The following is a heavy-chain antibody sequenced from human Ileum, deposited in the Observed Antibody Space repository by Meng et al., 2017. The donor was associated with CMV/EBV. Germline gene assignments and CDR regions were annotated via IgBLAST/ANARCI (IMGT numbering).Heavy chain of an antibody. CDR2: IRYDGSNK. Sequence: GESLKISCAASGFTFGSYDMHWVRQAPGKGLEWVAFIRYDGSNKNYADSVKGRFTISRDNSKKTLFLEMSSLRAEDTALYYCAKDRLEGLFIYYNHAMDVWGQGTTVTVAS. CDR3: AKDRLEGLFIYYNHAMDV. V-gene: IGHV3-30*02. CDR1: GFTFGSYD. J-gene: IGHJ6*02. D-gene: IGHD3-3*01.